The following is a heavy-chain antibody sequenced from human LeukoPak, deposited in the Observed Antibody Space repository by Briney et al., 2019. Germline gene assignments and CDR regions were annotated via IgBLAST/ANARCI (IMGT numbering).Heavy chain of an antibody. CDR2: IYASGST. V-gene: IGHV4-61*02. D-gene: IGHD1-26*01. Sequence: SQTLSLTCTVPGGSISGSTYYWGWIRQPAGKGLEWIGRIYASGSTSYNPSLKSRATISVDTSKNQFSLKLSSVTAADTAIYYCARDGGSYSLDYWGRGTLVTVSS. CDR1: GGSISGSTYY. J-gene: IGHJ4*02. CDR3: ARDGGSYSLDY.